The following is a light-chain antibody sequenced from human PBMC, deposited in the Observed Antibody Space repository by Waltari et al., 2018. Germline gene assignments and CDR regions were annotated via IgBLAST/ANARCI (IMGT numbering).Light chain of an antibody. CDR2: FSS. J-gene: IGLJ3*02. V-gene: IGLV3-21*04. CDR3: QVWDMASYVWV. CDR1: AIGSKG. Sequence: SYVLTQPPSLSLAPGQTATITCRGAAIGSKGVHWYQQKSGQAPVVVIFFSSDRPSGLPDRFAGSNSGNTATLTIAGVEAGDEADYFCQVWDMASYVWVFCGGTTLTVL.